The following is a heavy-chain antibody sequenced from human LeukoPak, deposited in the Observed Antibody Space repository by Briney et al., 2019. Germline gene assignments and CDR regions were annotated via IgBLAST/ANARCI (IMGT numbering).Heavy chain of an antibody. Sequence: SVKVSCKASGGTFSSYAISWVRQAPGQGLEWMGGIIPIFGTANYAQKFQGRVTITADESTSTAYMELSSLRSEDTAVYYCVRGVSTGPHANWFDPWGQGTLVTISS. CDR2: IIPIFGTA. V-gene: IGHV1-69*01. J-gene: IGHJ5*02. CDR3: VRGVSTGPHANWFDP. CDR1: GGTFSSYA. D-gene: IGHD2-2*01.